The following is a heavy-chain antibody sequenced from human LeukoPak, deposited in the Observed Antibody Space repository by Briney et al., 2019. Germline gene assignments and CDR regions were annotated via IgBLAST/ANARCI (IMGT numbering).Heavy chain of an antibody. J-gene: IGHJ4*02. Sequence: SETLSLTCAVYGGSFSGYYWSWIRQPPGKGLEWIGEINHSGGTYYKPSLNSRVTMSVDTSKKQFSLRLSSVTAADTAVYYCARVSNFWTAYDYWGQGALVTVSS. D-gene: IGHD3/OR15-3a*01. V-gene: IGHV4-34*01. CDR2: INHSGGT. CDR1: GGSFSGYY. CDR3: ARVSNFWTAYDY.